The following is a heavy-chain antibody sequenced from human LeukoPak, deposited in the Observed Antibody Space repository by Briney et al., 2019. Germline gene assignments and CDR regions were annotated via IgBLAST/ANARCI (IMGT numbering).Heavy chain of an antibody. V-gene: IGHV1-18*04. J-gene: IGHJ6*04. Sequence: ASVKVSCKASGYTFTSYGISWVRQAPGQGLEWMGWISAYNGNTNYAQKLQGRVTMTTDTSTSTAYMELRSLRSDDTAVYYCARERGYCSSTSCYVGDLYYYYGKDVWGKGTTVTVSS. CDR1: GYTFTSYG. CDR2: ISAYNGNT. D-gene: IGHD2-2*01. CDR3: ARERGYCSSTSCYVGDLYYYYGKDV.